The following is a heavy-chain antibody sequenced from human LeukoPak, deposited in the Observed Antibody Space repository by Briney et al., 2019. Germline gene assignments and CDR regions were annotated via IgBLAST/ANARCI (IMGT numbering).Heavy chain of an antibody. D-gene: IGHD3-16*01. V-gene: IGHV4-59*08. CDR3: ARSGGAGDAFDI. CDR1: GGSISSYY. J-gene: IGHJ3*02. Sequence: SETLSLTCSVSGGSISSYYWSWIRQPPGKGLEWIAYIYYSGSTDYNPSLKSRVTISLDTSKNQFSLKLSSVTAADTAVYYCARSGGAGDAFDIWGQGTMVTVSS. CDR2: IYYSGST.